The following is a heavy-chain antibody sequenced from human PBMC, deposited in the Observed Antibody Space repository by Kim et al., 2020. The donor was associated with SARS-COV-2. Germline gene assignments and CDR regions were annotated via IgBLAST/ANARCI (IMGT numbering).Heavy chain of an antibody. Sequence: PALKSQVTISVDTSNNHFSLKLTSVTAADTSKYYCARPGSVSGWFYFDSWGQGTLVTVSS. CDR3: ARPGSVSGWFYFDS. V-gene: IGHV4-39*01. D-gene: IGHD6-19*01. J-gene: IGHJ5*01.